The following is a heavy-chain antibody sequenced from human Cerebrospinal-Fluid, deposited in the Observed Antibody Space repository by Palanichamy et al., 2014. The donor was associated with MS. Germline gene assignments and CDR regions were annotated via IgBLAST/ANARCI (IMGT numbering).Heavy chain of an antibody. CDR2: ISTYNGKK. J-gene: IGHJ5*02. CDR1: GYSFSGYG. CDR3: ARTYFYGSENRQEYDRFDP. V-gene: IGHV1-18*01. D-gene: IGHD2/OR15-2a*01. Sequence: QVQLVQSGGEVKKPGASVKVSCKTSGYSFSGYGISWVRQAPGQGLEWMGWISTYNGKKNSAQTLRGRLTMTTDTSTSTAYMELRSLRSDDTAVYYCARTYFYGSENRQEYDRFDPWGQGTLVTVSS.